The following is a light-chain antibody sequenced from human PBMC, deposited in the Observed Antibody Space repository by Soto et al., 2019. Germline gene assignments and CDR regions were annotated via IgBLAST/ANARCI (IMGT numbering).Light chain of an antibody. Sequence: EIAMTQSPATLPVSPGERATLSCRASQSVSTNLAWYQQKPGQAPRLLMYGASTRAIGIPVRFTADGSGTEFTLTISSLQPEDLTFYYCQQYDNWPITFGQGTRLEIK. V-gene: IGKV3-15*01. CDR3: QQYDNWPIT. CDR1: QSVSTN. CDR2: GAS. J-gene: IGKJ5*01.